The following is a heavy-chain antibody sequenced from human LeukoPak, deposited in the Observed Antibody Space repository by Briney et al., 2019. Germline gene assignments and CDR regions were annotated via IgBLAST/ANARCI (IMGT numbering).Heavy chain of an antibody. Sequence: GGSLRLSCVASGFTFSSYAMSWVRQAPGKGLEWVSAISGSGDNTYYADSVEGRFTISRDNSKTTLFLQMNSLRAEDTAVYYCAKDLHDYGNYVGWFDSWGQGTLVTVSS. CDR1: GFTFSSYA. J-gene: IGHJ5*01. CDR3: AKDLHDYGNYVGWFDS. CDR2: ISGSGDNT. V-gene: IGHV3-23*01. D-gene: IGHD4-11*01.